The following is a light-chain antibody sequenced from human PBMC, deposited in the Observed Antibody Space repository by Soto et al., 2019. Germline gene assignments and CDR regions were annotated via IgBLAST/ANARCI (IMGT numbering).Light chain of an antibody. Sequence: QSVLTQPPSVSGAPGQRVTISCTGSSSNIGANYDVNWYQLLPGTAPKLLIHGNINRPSGVPDRFSGSKSGTSAALAITGLQAEDEADYYCQSYDSRLTGYVFGSGTQLTV. CDR2: GNI. J-gene: IGLJ7*01. CDR3: QSYDSRLTGYV. V-gene: IGLV1-40*01. CDR1: SSNIGANYD.